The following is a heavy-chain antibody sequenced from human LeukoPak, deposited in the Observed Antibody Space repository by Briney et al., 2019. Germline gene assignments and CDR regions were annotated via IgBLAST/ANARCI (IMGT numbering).Heavy chain of an antibody. CDR1: GFTFSNYW. V-gene: IGHV3-7*01. CDR3: ARDKDVGASLFDH. Sequence: GGSLRLSCAAPGFTFSNYWMSWVRQAPGKGLEWVANIQQDGSETYYVDSVKGRFTISRDNSKNSLYLQMNSLRAEDTAVYYCARDKDVGASLFDHWGQGTLITVSS. J-gene: IGHJ4*02. D-gene: IGHD1-26*01. CDR2: IQQDGSET.